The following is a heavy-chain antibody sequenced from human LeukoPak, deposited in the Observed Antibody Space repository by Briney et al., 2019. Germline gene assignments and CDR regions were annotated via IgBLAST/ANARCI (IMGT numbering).Heavy chain of an antibody. CDR2: ISSSSGTI. V-gene: IGHV3-48*02. Sequence: GGSLRLSCAASGFTFSSYSMNWVRQAPGKGLEWVSYISSSSGTIYYADSVKGRFTISRDNAKNSLYLQMNSLRDEDTAVYYCARDLGGYSYGIMRKEDQDWFDPWGQGTLVTVSS. CDR1: GFTFSSYS. CDR3: ARDLGGYSYGIMRKEDQDWFDP. J-gene: IGHJ5*02. D-gene: IGHD5-18*01.